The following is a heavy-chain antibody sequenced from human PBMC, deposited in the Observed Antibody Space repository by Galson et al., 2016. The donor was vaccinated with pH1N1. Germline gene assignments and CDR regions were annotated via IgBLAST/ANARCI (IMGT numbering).Heavy chain of an antibody. Sequence: SVKVSCKASGYIFSTYYIHWVRQAPGQGLEWMGWINPNSGDTNYGQKFLGRVTVTRDTSASTAYMELRRLKSDDTAVYFCARELKGGHYSSSVTYSIRPWYFGVWGRGTLVTVSS. CDR3: ARELKGGHYSSSVTYSIRPWYFGV. CDR1: GYIFSTYY. CDR2: INPNSGDT. D-gene: IGHD3-10*01. V-gene: IGHV1-2*02. J-gene: IGHJ2*01.